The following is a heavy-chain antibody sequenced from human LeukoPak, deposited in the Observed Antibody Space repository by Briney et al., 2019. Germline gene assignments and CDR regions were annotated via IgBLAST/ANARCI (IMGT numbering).Heavy chain of an antibody. D-gene: IGHD4-17*01. Sequence: GASVKVSCKASGYTFTSYGISWVRQAPGQGLEWMGWISAYNGNTNYAQKLQGRVTMTTDTSTSTAYMELRSLRSDDTAVYYCARDRHTVTTSLPDYWGQGTLVTVSS. J-gene: IGHJ4*02. CDR3: ARDRHTVTTSLPDY. CDR1: GYTFTSYG. V-gene: IGHV1-18*01. CDR2: ISAYNGNT.